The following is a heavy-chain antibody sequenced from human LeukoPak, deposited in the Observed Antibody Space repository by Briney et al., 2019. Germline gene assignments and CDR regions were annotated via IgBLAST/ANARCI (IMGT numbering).Heavy chain of an antibody. CDR2: IYSGGGT. Sequence: GGSLRLSCAASGFTVSSNYMSWVRQAPGKGLEWVSLIYSGGGTYYADSVKGRFTISRDSSKNTLYLQMNSLRAEDTAVYYCARYDWFDPWGQGTLVTVSS. J-gene: IGHJ5*02. V-gene: IGHV3-66*01. CDR3: ARYDWFDP. CDR1: GFTVSSNY.